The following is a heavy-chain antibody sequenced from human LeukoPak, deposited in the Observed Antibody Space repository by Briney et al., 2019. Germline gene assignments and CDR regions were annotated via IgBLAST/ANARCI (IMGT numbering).Heavy chain of an antibody. CDR3: AKGPPMKGYMDV. CDR2: IKQDGSEK. J-gene: IGHJ6*03. Sequence: GGSLRLSCAASGFTFSSYEMTWVRQAPGKGLEWVANIKQDGSEKYYVDSVKGRLTISRDNSKNTQYLQMNSLRAEDTAVYYCAKGPPMKGYMDVWGKGTTVTVSS. CDR1: GFTFSSYE. D-gene: IGHD3-22*01. V-gene: IGHV3-7*03.